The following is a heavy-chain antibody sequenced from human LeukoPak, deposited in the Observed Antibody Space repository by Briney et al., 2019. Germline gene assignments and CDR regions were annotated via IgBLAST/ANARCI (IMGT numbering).Heavy chain of an antibody. D-gene: IGHD3-3*01. Sequence: GGSLGPSWEAPGSISDLLGMYWVRRAPGKGWEGVSFQRYDGRDKYYADSVKGRFTISRDNSKNTLYLQTNSLRVEDTAVYYCAKDGVLYYASWSVYSPSYFYMDVWGKGTTVTVSS. J-gene: IGHJ6*03. CDR1: GSISDLLG. CDR2: QRYDGRDK. V-gene: IGHV3-30*02. CDR3: AKDGVLYYASWSVYSPSYFYMDV.